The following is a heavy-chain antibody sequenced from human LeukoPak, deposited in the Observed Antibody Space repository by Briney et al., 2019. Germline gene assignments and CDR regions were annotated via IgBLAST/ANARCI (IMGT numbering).Heavy chain of an antibody. CDR1: GFTFSSYS. J-gene: IGHJ6*04. CDR3: AELGITMIGGV. Sequence: PGGSVTVSCAASGFTFSSYSMNWVRQAPGKGLEGVASINSSSSYIYYADSVKGRFTISRDNAKNSLYLQMNSLRAEDTAVYYCAELGITMIGGVWGKGTTVTISS. D-gene: IGHD3-10*02. CDR2: INSSSSYI. V-gene: IGHV3-21*01.